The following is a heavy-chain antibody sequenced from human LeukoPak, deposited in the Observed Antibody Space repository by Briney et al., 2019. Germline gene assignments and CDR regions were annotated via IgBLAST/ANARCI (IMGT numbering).Heavy chain of an antibody. J-gene: IGHJ4*02. V-gene: IGHV3-33*06. CDR3: AKISHHYDFWSGRKTLYYFDY. CDR1: GFTFSSYG. Sequence: GGSLRLSCAASGFTFSSYGMHWVRQAPGKGLEWVAVIWYDGSNKYYADSVKGRFTISRDNSKNTLYLQMNSLRAEDTAVYYCAKISHHYDFWSGRKTLYYFDYWGQGTLVTVSS. D-gene: IGHD3-3*01. CDR2: IWYDGSNK.